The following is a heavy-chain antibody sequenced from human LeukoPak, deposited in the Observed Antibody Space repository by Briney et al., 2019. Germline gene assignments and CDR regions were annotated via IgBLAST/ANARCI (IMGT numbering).Heavy chain of an antibody. D-gene: IGHD3-10*01. CDR2: IYYSGST. CDR1: GGSISSSSYY. J-gene: IGHJ6*02. CDR3: ARGGLSGYYFFMDV. V-gene: IGHV4-39*07. Sequence: PSETLSLTCTVSGGSISSSSYYWGWIRQPPGKGLEWIGSIYYSGSTYYNPSLKSRVTISVDTSKNQFSLKMTSVTFADTAVYFCARGGLSGYYFFMDVWGHGTTVTVSS.